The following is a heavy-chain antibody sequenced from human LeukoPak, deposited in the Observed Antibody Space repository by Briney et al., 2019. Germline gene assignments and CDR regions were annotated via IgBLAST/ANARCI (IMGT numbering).Heavy chain of an antibody. CDR2: SHISGST. D-gene: IGHD5-18*01. CDR1: GGSISSYY. Sequence: SETLSLTCTVSGGSISSYYWNWIRQPAGKGLEWIGRSHISGSTNYNPSLRSRVTMSVDTSKNQFSLKLSSVTAADTAVYYCAKQKQDVDTAMVLVVDAFDIWGQGTMVTVSS. CDR3: AKQKQDVDTAMVLVVDAFDI. J-gene: IGHJ3*02. V-gene: IGHV4-4*07.